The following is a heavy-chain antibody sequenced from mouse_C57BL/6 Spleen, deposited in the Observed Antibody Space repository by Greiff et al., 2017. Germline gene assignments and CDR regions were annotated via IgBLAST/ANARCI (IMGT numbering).Heavy chain of an antibody. CDR3: ARKAE. V-gene: IGHV3-6*01. J-gene: IGHJ3*02. CDR1: GYSITSGYY. Sequence: EVKLVESGPGLVKPSQSLSLTCSVTGYSITSGYYWNWIRQFPGNKLEWMGYISYDGSNNYNPSLKNRISITRDTSKNQFFLKLNSVTTEDTATYYWARKAEWGQGTLVTVSA. CDR2: ISYDGSN.